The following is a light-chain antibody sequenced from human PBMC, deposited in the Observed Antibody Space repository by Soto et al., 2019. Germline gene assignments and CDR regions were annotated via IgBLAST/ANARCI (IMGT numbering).Light chain of an antibody. V-gene: IGKV3-20*01. CDR1: QSVTNRY. J-gene: IGKJ3*01. CDR2: GAS. Sequence: EIVLTQSPGTLSVSPGDGATLSCRASQSVTNRYLAWYQQKPGQAPRLLIYGASSRATGIPDRFSGSGSGTDFTLTISRPEPEDFAVYYCQQYGSSQFTFGPGTKVDIK. CDR3: QQYGSSQFT.